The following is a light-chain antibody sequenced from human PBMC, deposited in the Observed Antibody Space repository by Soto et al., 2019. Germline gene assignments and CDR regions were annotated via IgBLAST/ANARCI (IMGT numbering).Light chain of an antibody. V-gene: IGKV3-20*01. J-gene: IGKJ4*01. CDR3: QQFSSYPLT. CDR1: QRVAISN. Sequence: ELVLTQSPSTLSLSPGDRAILSCRASQRVAISNLAWYQQRPGQAPRLLIFGASNRATGIADRFSGSGSGTDFTLTISRLEPEDFAVYYCQQFSSYPLTFGGGTKVDIK. CDR2: GAS.